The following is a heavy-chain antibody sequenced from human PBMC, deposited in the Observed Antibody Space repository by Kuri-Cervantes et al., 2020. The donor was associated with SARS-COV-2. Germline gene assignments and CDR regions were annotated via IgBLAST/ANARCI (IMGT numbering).Heavy chain of an antibody. D-gene: IGHD6-13*01. V-gene: IGHV3-23*01. Sequence: LSLTCAASGFTFSSYAMHWVRQAPGKGLEWVSAISGSGGSTYYADSVKGRFTISRDNSKNTLYLQMNSLRAEDTAVYYCAREGIAGPFDYWGQGTLVTVSS. CDR2: ISGSGGST. CDR1: GFTFSSYA. CDR3: AREGIAGPFDY. J-gene: IGHJ4*02.